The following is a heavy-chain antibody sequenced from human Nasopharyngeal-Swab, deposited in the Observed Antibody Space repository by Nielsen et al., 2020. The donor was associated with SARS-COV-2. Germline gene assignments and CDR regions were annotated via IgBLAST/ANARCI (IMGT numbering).Heavy chain of an antibody. J-gene: IGHJ4*02. CDR2: IDPSDSYT. CDR1: GYSFTSYY. Sequence: GESLKISCKGSGYSFTSYYIIWVRQMPGKGPEWMGRIDPSDSYTNYSPSFQGHVTISADKSISTAYLQWSSLKASDTAIYYCARRGFEYNSSPEWDYWGQGTLVTVSS. D-gene: IGHD6-6*01. V-gene: IGHV5-10-1*01. CDR3: ARRGFEYNSSPEWDY.